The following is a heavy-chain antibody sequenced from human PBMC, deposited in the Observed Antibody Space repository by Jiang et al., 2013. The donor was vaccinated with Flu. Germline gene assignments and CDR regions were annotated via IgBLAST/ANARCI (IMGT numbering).Heavy chain of an antibody. Sequence: KPTQTLTLTCTFSGFSLSTSGMRVSWIRQPPGKALEWLARIDWDDDKFYSTSLKTRLTISKDTSKNQVVLTMTNMDPVDTATYYCAQTTGITGTTSDWYFDLWGRGTLVTVSS. D-gene: IGHD1-7*01. V-gene: IGHV2-70*04. CDR3: AQTTGITGTTSDWYFDL. CDR1: GFSLSTSGMR. J-gene: IGHJ2*01. CDR2: IDWDDDK.